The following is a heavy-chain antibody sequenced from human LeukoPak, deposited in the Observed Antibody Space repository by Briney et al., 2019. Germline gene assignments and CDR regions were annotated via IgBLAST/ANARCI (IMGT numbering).Heavy chain of an antibody. CDR1: GGSISSGGYY. Sequence: SETLSLTCTVSGGSISSGGYYWSWIRQPPGKGLEWIGYIYHSGSTYYNPSLKSRVTISVDRSKNQFSLKLSSVTAADTAVYYCARDSRYTLAGDAFDIWGQWTMVTVSS. J-gene: IGHJ3*02. V-gene: IGHV4-30-2*01. D-gene: IGHD6-19*01. CDR2: IYHSGST. CDR3: ARDSRYTLAGDAFDI.